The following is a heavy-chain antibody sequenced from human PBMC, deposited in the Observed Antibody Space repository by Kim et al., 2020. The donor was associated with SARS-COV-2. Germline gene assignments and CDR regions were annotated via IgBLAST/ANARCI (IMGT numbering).Heavy chain of an antibody. Sequence: GSTNYNPSLKSRVTISVDTSKNQFSLKLGSVTAADTAVYYCARGVHAFDIWGQGTMVTVSS. CDR2: GST. CDR3: ARGVHAFDI. V-gene: IGHV4-59*09. J-gene: IGHJ3*02.